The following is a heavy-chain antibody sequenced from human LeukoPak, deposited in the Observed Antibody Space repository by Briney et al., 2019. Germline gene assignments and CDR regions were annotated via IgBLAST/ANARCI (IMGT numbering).Heavy chain of an antibody. D-gene: IGHD3-22*01. CDR1: GFTFSSYW. CDR3: PRAPGSGYYY. CDR2: ISTDGSST. Sequence: PGGPLRLSCAASGFTFSSYWMHWVRQAPGKGLVWVSRISTDGSSTTYADSVKGRFTISRDNAKNTLYLQMNSLRAEDTAVYYCPRAPGSGYYYWGQGTLVTVSS. J-gene: IGHJ4*02. V-gene: IGHV3-74*01.